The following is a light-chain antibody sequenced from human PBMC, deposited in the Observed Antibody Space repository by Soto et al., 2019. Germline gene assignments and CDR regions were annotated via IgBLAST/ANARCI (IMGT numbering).Light chain of an antibody. CDR3: QQRSNWPLP. CDR1: QSVSSY. CDR2: DAS. Sequence: MVWTQSPGSLSSSAWQRSTLSSSSSQSVSSYFAWYQQKPGQAPRLLIYDASNRATGIPARFSGSGSGTDFTLTISSLEPEDFAVYYCQQRSNWPLPFGGGTKVDIK. V-gene: IGKV3-11*01. J-gene: IGKJ4*01.